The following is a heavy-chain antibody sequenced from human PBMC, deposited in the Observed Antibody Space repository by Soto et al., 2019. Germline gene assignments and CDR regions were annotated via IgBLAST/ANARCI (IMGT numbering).Heavy chain of an antibody. Sequence: GGSLRLSCAASGFTFSSYSMNWVRQAPGKGLEWVSYISSSSSTIYYADSVKGRFTISRDNAKNSLYLQMNSLRDEDTAVYYCARDSPYSSSWYDLNWFDPWGQGTLVPVSS. CDR2: ISSSSSTI. J-gene: IGHJ5*02. CDR3: ARDSPYSSSWYDLNWFDP. V-gene: IGHV3-48*02. D-gene: IGHD6-13*01. CDR1: GFTFSSYS.